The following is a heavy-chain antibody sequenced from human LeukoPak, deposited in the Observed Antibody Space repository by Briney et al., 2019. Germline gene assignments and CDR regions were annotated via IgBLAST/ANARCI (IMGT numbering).Heavy chain of an antibody. CDR1: GFTLSNYG. V-gene: IGHV3-30*03. CDR3: ASLAWGITGTTHY. J-gene: IGHJ4*02. D-gene: IGHD1-7*01. Sequence: PGRSLRLSCAASGFTLSNYGMHWVRQAPGKGLEWVAVISYNGSNKYYADSVKGRFTISRDNSRNTLYLQMNSLRAEDTAVYYCASLAWGITGTTHYWGQGTLVTVSS. CDR2: ISYNGSNK.